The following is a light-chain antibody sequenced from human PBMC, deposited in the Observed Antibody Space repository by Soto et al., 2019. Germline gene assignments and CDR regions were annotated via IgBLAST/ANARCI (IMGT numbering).Light chain of an antibody. V-gene: IGKV1-5*03. CDR2: KAS. CDR1: QSISSW. J-gene: IGKJ3*01. CDR3: QQYNRYSRLT. Sequence: DIQMTQSPSTLSASVGDRVTITCRASQSISSWLAWYQQKPGKAPKLLIYKASSLESGVPSRFSGSGSGTEFTLTISSLQPDDFATHYCQQYNRYSRLTFGAGTKVDIK.